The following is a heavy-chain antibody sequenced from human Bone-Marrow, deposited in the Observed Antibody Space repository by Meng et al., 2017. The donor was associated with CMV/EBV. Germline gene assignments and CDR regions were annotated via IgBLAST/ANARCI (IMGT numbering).Heavy chain of an antibody. V-gene: IGHV4-34*01. Sequence: SETLSLTCAVYGGSFSGYYWSWIRQPPGKGLEWIGEINHSGSTNYNPSLKSRVTISVDTSKNQFSLKLSSVTAADTAVYYCARTYCSSTSCYYYYGMDVWGQGTTVPVSS. CDR2: INHSGST. CDR3: ARTYCSSTSCYYYYGMDV. CDR1: GGSFSGYY. J-gene: IGHJ6*02. D-gene: IGHD2-2*01.